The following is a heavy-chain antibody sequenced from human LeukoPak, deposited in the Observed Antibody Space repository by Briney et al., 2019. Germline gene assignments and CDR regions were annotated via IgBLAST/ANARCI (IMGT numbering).Heavy chain of an antibody. CDR2: IKQDGSDK. J-gene: IGHJ5*01. D-gene: IGHD4-17*01. V-gene: IGHV3-7*05. CDR1: GFTFSSYW. CDR3: ARNGFVWASGIDYGWFDS. Sequence: PGGSLRLSCAASGFTFSSYWMSWVRQAPGKGLEWVANIKQDGSDKSYVDSVRGRFTVAGDTAKNLLYLQMNSLRVEDTAVYYCARNGFVWASGIDYGWFDSWGQGTLVTVSS.